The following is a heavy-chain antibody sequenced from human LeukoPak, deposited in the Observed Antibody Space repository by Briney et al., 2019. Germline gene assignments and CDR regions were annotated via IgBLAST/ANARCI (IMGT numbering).Heavy chain of an antibody. J-gene: IGHJ5*02. CDR1: GFTFSSYS. V-gene: IGHV3-30*18. CDR2: ISYDGSNK. D-gene: IGHD6-19*01. Sequence: GGSLRLSCAASGFTFSSYSMNWVRQAPGKGLEWVAVISYDGSNKYYADSVKGRFTISRDNSKNTLYLQMNSLRAEDTAVYYCAKDQIAVALSLDPNWFDPWGQGTLVTVSS. CDR3: AKDQIAVALSLDPNWFDP.